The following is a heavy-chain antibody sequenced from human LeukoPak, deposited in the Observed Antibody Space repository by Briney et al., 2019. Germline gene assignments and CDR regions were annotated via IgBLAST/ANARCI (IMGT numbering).Heavy chain of an antibody. D-gene: IGHD2-2*01. CDR3: ARGSVHLCSRCGCSPKPTFDY. J-gene: IGHJ4*02. CDR2: ISSGSSYL. CDR1: GFTFSSYV. Sequence: GGSLRLSCAASGFTFSSYVMSWVRQAPGKGLEWVSSISSGSSYLYYADSVKGRFTIPRDNAKNSLYLQMNSLRAEDAAVYYLARGSVHLCSRCGCSPKPTFDYWGQGTLVTVSS. V-gene: IGHV3-21*01.